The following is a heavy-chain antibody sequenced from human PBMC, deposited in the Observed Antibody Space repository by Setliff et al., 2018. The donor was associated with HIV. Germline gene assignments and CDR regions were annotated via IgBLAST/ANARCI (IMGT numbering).Heavy chain of an antibody. Sequence: SETLSLTCSVSGGSVSSVNYYWSWIRQPPGKGLEWIGSIYHNGITYYNPSLESRVTVSEDTSRHQFFLKLTSVTADDTGIYYCARGPPFAFWGQGLLVTVSS. J-gene: IGHJ4*02. V-gene: IGHV4-39*07. CDR3: ARGPPFAF. CDR1: GGSVSSVNYY. CDR2: IYHNGIT.